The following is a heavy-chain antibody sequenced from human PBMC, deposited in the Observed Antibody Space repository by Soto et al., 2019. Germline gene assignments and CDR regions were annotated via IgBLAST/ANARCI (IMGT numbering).Heavy chain of an antibody. CDR1: GGYITNYY. J-gene: IGHJ4*02. CDR2: IFYSGNT. V-gene: IGHV4-59*01. Sequence: SETLSLTCTVSGGYITNYYWSWIRQPPGKGLEWIGYIFYSGNTNYNPSLRSRVTISVDTSKNQFSLRLSSVTAADTAVYYCARDSGYGDPFDYWGQGTPVTVSS. CDR3: ARDSGYGDPFDY. D-gene: IGHD4-17*01.